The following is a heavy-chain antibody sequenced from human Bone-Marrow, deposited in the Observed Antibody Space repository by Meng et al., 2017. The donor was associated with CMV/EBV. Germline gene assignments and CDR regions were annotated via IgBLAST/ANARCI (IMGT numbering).Heavy chain of an antibody. V-gene: IGHV1-2*06. D-gene: IGHD2-2*01. Sequence: ASVKVSCKASGYTFSDYYVQWVRQAPGQGLEWMGRMNPNGRDTRYAQKFQGRVTMTTDTSISAAYMEMNSLGSGDTAVFYCARVRVGCSSSSCYSDHWGQGTLVTVSS. CDR1: GYTFSDYY. CDR2: MNPNGRDT. CDR3: ARVRVGCSSSSCYSDH. J-gene: IGHJ1*01.